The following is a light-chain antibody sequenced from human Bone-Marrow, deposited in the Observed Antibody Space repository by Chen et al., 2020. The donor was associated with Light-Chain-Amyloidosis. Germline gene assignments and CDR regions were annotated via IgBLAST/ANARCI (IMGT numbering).Light chain of an antibody. CDR2: EDD. CDR1: SGSIATNY. CDR3: QSYQGSSQGV. V-gene: IGLV6-57*01. J-gene: IGLJ3*02. Sequence: NFMLTQPHSVSESPGKTVIIPCTRSSGSIATNYVQLYQQRPGSSPTTVLYEDDQRPSGVPDRFSGSIDRSSNSAYLTISGLKTEDEADYYCQSYQGSSQGVFGGGTKLTVL.